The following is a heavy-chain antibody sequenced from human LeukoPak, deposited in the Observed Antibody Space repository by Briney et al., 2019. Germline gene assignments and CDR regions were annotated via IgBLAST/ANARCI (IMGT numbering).Heavy chain of an antibody. CDR2: ISSGGTSR. CDR1: GFSFSEQW. D-gene: IGHD5-12*01. J-gene: IGHJ4*02. CDR3: ATLHTVDPTLAG. V-gene: IGHV3-74*01. Sequence: PGGSLRLSCAASGFSFSEQWMHWVRQAPGKGLVWVSRISSGGTSRSYADSVEGRFTISRDNAKNTLYLQMDSLRDEDTAVYFCATLHTVDPTLAGWGQGTLVTVSS.